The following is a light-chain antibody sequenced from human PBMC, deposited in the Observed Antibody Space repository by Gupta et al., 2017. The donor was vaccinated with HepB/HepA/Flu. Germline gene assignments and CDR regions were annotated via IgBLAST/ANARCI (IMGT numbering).Light chain of an antibody. CDR2: GNS. CDR3: QSYDSSLSGVV. Sequence: QSVLTQPPSVSGAPGQRVTISCTGSSSNIGAGYDVHWYQQLPGTAPKLLIYGNSNRPSGVPDRFSGSKSGTSASLAITGLQAEDEADYYRQSYDSSLSGVVFGGGTKLTVL. CDR1: SSNIGAGYD. V-gene: IGLV1-40*01. J-gene: IGLJ2*01.